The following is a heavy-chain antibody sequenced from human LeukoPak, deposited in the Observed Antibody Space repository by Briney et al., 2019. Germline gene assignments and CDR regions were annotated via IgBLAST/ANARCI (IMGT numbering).Heavy chain of an antibody. Sequence: GGTLRLSCAASGFTFDDYAIHWVRQAPGKGLEWVSLISGDGGSTYYADSAKGRFTIYRDNNNNSLYLQMNSLRTEDTALYYCAKDPATRDGHGAWFDPWGQGTLVTVSS. CDR2: ISGDGGST. J-gene: IGHJ5*02. CDR1: GFTFDDYA. D-gene: IGHD5-24*01. CDR3: AKDPATRDGHGAWFDP. V-gene: IGHV3-43*02.